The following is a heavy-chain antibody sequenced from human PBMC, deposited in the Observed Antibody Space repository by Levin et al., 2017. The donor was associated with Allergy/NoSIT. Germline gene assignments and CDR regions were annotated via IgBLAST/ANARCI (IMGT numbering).Heavy chain of an antibody. CDR2: ISGGGGTT. CDR3: AKEMTVIGAAGNFDH. D-gene: IGHD6-13*01. CDR1: GFTFDKYA. Sequence: GGSLRLSCSPSGFTFDKYAMNWVRQAPGRGLEWVSVISGGGGTTFYADSVRGRFSVSRDNSKNTLYLEMKSLGVDDTAMYYCAKEMTVIGAAGNFDHWGQGTLVTVSA. V-gene: IGHV3-23*01. J-gene: IGHJ4*02.